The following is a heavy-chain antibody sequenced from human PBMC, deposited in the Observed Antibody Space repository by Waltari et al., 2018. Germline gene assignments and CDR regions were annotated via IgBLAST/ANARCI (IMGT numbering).Heavy chain of an antibody. D-gene: IGHD3-22*01. J-gene: IGHJ6*02. V-gene: IGHV3-33*01. CDR3: TRKSQLLWTGQDYYYGMDV. Sequence: QVQLEESGGGVVQPGKSLRLSCAASGFTFSSYGMYWVRQAPGKGVEWVAFRSDDGSNKEFADSGKGRFAISRDNSKNTLYLQMNSLRAEDTAVYYCTRKSQLLWTGQDYYYGMDVWGRGTTVTVSS. CDR1: GFTFSSYG. CDR2: RSDDGSNK.